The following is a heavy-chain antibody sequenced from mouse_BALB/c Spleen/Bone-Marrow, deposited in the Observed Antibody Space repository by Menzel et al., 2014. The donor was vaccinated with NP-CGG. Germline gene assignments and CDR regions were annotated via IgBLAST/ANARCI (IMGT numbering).Heavy chain of an antibody. CDR3: ARDDGYFFDY. CDR1: GYAFTNYL. J-gene: IGHJ2*01. Sequence: QVQLKQSRAELVRPGTSVKVSCKASGYAFTNYLIEWVKQRPGQGLEWIGVINPGSGGTNYNEKFKGKATLTADKSSSTAYMQLSSLTSDDSAVYFCARDDGYFFDYWGQGTTLTVSS. D-gene: IGHD2-3*01. CDR2: INPGSGGT. V-gene: IGHV1-54*01.